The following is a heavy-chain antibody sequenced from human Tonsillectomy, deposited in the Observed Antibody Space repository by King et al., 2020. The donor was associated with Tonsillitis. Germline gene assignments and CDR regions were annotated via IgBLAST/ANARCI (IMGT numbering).Heavy chain of an antibody. Sequence: PLQESGPGLVKPSETLSLTCTVSGGSISSYYWSWIRQPPGKGLEWIGYIYYSGTTKYNPSLKSRVTISVDTSKNQFSLKLTSVTAADTAVYYCARAPPGHFDWLCRGDCSYFDFWGQGTLVTVSS. D-gene: IGHD2-21*02. V-gene: IGHV4-59*01. CDR1: GGSISSYY. J-gene: IGHJ4*02. CDR2: IYYSGTT. CDR3: ARAPPGHFDWLCRGDCSYFDF.